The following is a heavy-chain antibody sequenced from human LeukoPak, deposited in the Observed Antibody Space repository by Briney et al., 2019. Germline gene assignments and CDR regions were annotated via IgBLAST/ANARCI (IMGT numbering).Heavy chain of an antibody. CDR2: IIPIFGTA. CDR3: ARDLHGDYDY. CDR1: GGAFSNYV. Sequence: ASVKVSCKASGGAFSNYVISWVRQAPGQGLEWMGGIIPIFGTANYAQKFQGRVTITADKSTSSAYMELSSLRSEDTAVYYCARDLHGDYDYWGQGTLVTVSS. V-gene: IGHV1-69*06. D-gene: IGHD4-17*01. J-gene: IGHJ4*02.